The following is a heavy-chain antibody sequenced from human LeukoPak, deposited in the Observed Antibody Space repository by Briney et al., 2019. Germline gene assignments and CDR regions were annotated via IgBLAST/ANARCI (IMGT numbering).Heavy chain of an antibody. Sequence: PGGSLRLSCAASGFRFSDYGMHWVRQAPGKGLEREAVIAYDGSLRYYADYVKGRFTISRDNSKNTLLLQINSLRSEDTAVYYCAKEPAPHAGGWYFPDDHWGQGTLVTVSS. CDR3: AKEPAPHAGGWYFPDDH. CDR2: IAYDGSLR. CDR1: GFRFSDYG. V-gene: IGHV3-30*18. J-gene: IGHJ5*02. D-gene: IGHD6-19*01.